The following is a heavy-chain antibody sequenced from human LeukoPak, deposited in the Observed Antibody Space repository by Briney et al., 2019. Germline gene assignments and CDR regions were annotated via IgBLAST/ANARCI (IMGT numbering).Heavy chain of an antibody. CDR2: ISYDGSNK. V-gene: IGHV3-30*03. Sequence: GRSLRLSCAASEFTFSSYGMHWVRQAPGKGLEWVAVISYDGSNKYYADSVKGRFTISRDDSKNTLYLQMNSLRAEDTAVYYCAREWELGPLDYWGQGTLVTVSS. D-gene: IGHD1-26*01. J-gene: IGHJ4*02. CDR3: AREWELGPLDY. CDR1: EFTFSSYG.